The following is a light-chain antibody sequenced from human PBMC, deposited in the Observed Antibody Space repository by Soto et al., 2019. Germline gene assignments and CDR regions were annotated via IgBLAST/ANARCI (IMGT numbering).Light chain of an antibody. Sequence: DIQMTQSPSSLSASVGGRVTITCQASQNINNYLNWYKQKPGRAPKLLIYDASNLEAGVPSRFRGSGSGTDFTFTIRRLKPEDIATYYCQQYENIPTFGQGTRLEIK. J-gene: IGKJ5*01. CDR3: QQYENIPT. CDR1: QNINNY. CDR2: DAS. V-gene: IGKV1-33*01.